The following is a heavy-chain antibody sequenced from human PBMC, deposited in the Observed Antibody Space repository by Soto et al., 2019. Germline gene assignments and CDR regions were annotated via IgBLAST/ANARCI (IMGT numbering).Heavy chain of an antibody. D-gene: IGHD3-3*01. J-gene: IGHJ6*02. CDR2: IIPIFGTA. CDR3: PGLGRTGGAAPYDLWRGPSYYGMDV. Sequence: QVQLVQSGAEVKKPGSSVKVSCKASGGTFSSYAISWVRQAPGQGLEWMGGIIPIFGTANYAQKFQGRVTVTADESTSPAYMELSSQRPEDTAVYYCPGLGRTGGAAPYDLWRGPSYYGMDVWGQGTTVTVSS. CDR1: GGTFSSYA. V-gene: IGHV1-69*12.